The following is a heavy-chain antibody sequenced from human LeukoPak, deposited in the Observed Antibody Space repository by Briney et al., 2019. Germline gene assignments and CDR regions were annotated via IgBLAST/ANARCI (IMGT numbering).Heavy chain of an antibody. D-gene: IGHD3-10*02. CDR1: GYTFTGYY. CDR2: INPNSGGT. Sequence: ASVKVSCKASGYTFTGYYMHWVRQAPGQGLEWMGWINPNSGGTNYAQKFQGRVTMTRDTSISTAYMELSRLRSDDTAAYYCAREPTFGELLLRRALDNGFNPWGQGTLVTVSS. V-gene: IGHV1-2*02. CDR3: AREPTFGELLLRRALDNGFNP. J-gene: IGHJ5*02.